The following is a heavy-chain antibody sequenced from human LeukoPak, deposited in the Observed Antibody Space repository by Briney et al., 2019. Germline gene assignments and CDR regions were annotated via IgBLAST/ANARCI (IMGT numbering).Heavy chain of an antibody. D-gene: IGHD2-2*01. CDR3: ARGWCIWYCRSTSCYEARKNWCDP. CDR2: IKQGGSEK. V-gene: IGHV3-7*03. CDR1: GYTFSRYY. Sequence: GGSLTLPCAVSGYTFSRYYVSWVRQAPGKALEWVANIKQGGSEKYYGDSGKGRFTISRDNANNSLCLQMNGLGVEDTAVYYCARGWCIWYCRSTSCYEARKNWCDPWGQGTLATVSS. J-gene: IGHJ5*02.